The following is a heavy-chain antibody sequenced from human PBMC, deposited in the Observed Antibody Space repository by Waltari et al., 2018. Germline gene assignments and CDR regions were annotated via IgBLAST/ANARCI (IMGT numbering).Heavy chain of an antibody. J-gene: IGHJ6*02. V-gene: IGHV5-51*01. CDR2: IYPGDSDT. D-gene: IGHD1-1*01. CDR3: ARLRQPASYYYGMDV. Sequence: EVQLVQSGAEVKKSGESLKLSCKSSGYSFGSFYIAWVRQMPGKGLEWMGIIYPGDSDTRYSPSFQGQVTISVDRSINTAYLQWGSLKATDTAMYYCARLRQPASYYYGMDVWGQGTTITVSS. CDR1: GYSFGSFY.